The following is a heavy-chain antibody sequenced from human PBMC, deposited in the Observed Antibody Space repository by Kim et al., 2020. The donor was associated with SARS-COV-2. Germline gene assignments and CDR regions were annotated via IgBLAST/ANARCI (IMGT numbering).Heavy chain of an antibody. J-gene: IGHJ4*02. Sequence: PGDSDTKYSPSFQGQVAISADKSISTAYLQWSSLKASDTAMYYCARIGDYWGQGTLVTVSS. V-gene: IGHV5-51*01. CDR3: ARIGDY. D-gene: IGHD2-15*01. CDR2: PGDSDT.